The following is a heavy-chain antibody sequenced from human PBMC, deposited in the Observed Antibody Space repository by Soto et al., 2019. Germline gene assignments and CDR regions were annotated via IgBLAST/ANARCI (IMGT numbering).Heavy chain of an antibody. CDR1: RDTFTSYY. Sequence: ASVKVSCKAPRDTFTSYYINWVRQAPGQGLEWIGVINPHGGSTVYAQKFQGRVTMTRDTSASTVYMELSSLRAEDTAVYYCAKDLEDVVVTAVPYYFDYWGQGTLVTVSS. CDR3: AKDLEDVVVTAVPYYFDY. V-gene: IGHV1-46*01. J-gene: IGHJ4*02. D-gene: IGHD2-21*02. CDR2: INPHGGST.